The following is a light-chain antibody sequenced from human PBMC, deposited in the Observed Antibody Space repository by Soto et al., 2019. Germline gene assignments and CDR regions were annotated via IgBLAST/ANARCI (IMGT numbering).Light chain of an antibody. CDR3: ASYASSNTVL. CDR1: SSDIGGYNY. CDR2: DVS. Sequence: QSALTQPASVSGSPGQSITISCTGTSSDIGGYNYVSWYQQHPGKAPKPMIYDVSDRPSGVSNRFSGSKSGNTASLTISGLQAEDEADYYCASYASSNTVLFGGGTKLTVL. J-gene: IGLJ2*01. V-gene: IGLV2-14*03.